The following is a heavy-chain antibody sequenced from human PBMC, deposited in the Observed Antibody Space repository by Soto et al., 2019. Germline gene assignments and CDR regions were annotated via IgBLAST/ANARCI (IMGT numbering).Heavy chain of an antibody. D-gene: IGHD4-17*01. V-gene: IGHV3-23*01. J-gene: IGHJ4*02. CDR2: ISGSGGST. Sequence: EVQLLESGGGLVQPGGSLRLSCAASGFTFSSYAMSWVRQAPGKGLEWVSAISGSGGSTYYADSVKGRFTISRDNSKNTLYLQMNSLRAEDTAVYYCSKDPAHGDYVDYWGQGTLVTVSS. CDR3: SKDPAHGDYVDY. CDR1: GFTFSSYA.